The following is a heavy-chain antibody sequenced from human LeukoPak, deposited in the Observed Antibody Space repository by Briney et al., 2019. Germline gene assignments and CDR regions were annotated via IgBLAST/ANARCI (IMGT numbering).Heavy chain of an antibody. V-gene: IGHV3-30*02. J-gene: IGHJ4*02. CDR1: GFIFKNHG. CDR2: IRSDERNR. Sequence: GGSLRLSCAASGFIFKNHGMHWVRQASGKGLGWVAFIRSDERNRFYADSVQGRFIVSRDNSQNTLFLQMNSLRIEDTAVYYCAKGTSTSWSLDYWGQGALVTVSS. D-gene: IGHD2-2*01. CDR3: AKGTSTSWSLDY.